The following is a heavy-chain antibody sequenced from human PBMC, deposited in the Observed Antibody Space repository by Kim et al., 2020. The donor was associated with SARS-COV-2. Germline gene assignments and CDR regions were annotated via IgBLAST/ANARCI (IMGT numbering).Heavy chain of an antibody. D-gene: IGHD3-10*01. CDR3: ARDVPPYYCSGSCFDY. CDR2: ISYDGSNK. Sequence: GGSLRLSCAASGFTFSSYAMHWVRQAPGKGLEWVAVISYDGSNKYYADSVKGRFTISRDNSKNTLYLQINSLRDEDTAVYYCARDVPPYYCSGSCFDYWG. V-gene: IGHV3-30*04. J-gene: IGHJ4*01. CDR1: GFTFSSYA.